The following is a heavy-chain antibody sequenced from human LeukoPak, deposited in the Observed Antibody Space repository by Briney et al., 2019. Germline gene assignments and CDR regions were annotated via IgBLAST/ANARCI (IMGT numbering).Heavy chain of an antibody. V-gene: IGHV4-34*01. D-gene: IGHD3-10*01. CDR3: ARGGMFRNFDY. Sequence: SETLSLTCAVYGGSFSGYYWSWIRQPPGKGLEWIGEINHSGSTSYNPSLKSRVTISVDTSKNQFPLKLSSVTAADTAVYYCARGGMFRNFDYWGQGTLVTVSS. J-gene: IGHJ4*02. CDR2: INHSGST. CDR1: GGSFSGYY.